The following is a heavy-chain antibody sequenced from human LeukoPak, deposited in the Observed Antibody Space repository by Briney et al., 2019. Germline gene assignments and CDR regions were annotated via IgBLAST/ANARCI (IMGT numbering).Heavy chain of an antibody. D-gene: IGHD4-23*01. CDR2: ISYDGSNK. Sequence: GRSLRLSCAASGFTFSSYGMHWVRQAPGKGLEWVAVISYDGSNKYYADSVKGRFTISRDNSKNTLYLQMNSLRAEDTAVYYCAKDYGGNFDYWGQGTLVTVSS. V-gene: IGHV3-30*18. CDR3: AKDYGGNFDY. CDR1: GFTFSSYG. J-gene: IGHJ4*02.